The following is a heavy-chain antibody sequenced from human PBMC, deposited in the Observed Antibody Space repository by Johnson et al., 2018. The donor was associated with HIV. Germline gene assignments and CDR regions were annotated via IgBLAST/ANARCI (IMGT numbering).Heavy chain of an antibody. J-gene: IGHJ3*01. CDR2: IRYDGSNK. CDR3: ATGTLVLRHDAFDL. Sequence: QVQLVESGGGVVQPGRSLRLSCAASGFTFSSYGMHWVRQAPGKGLEWVAFIRYDGSNKYYADSVKGRFTISRDNSKNTLYLQMNSLKSEDTAMYYCATGTLVLRHDAFDLWGQGTMVTVSS. CDR1: GFTFSSYG. D-gene: IGHD1-7*01. V-gene: IGHV3-30*02.